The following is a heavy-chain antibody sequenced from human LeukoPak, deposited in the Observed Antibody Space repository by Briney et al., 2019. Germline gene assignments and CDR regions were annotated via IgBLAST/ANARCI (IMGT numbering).Heavy chain of an antibody. D-gene: IGHD4-11*01. J-gene: IGHJ4*02. Sequence: GGSLRLSCAVSGFTFSNAWMSWVLQAPGKGLEWVGRIKSKTDGGTTDYAAPVKGRFTISRDDSKNTLYLQMNSLKTEDTAVYYCTTAGSNYEVEVFDYWGQGTLVTVSS. V-gene: IGHV3-15*01. CDR1: GFTFSNAW. CDR2: IKSKTDGGTT. CDR3: TTAGSNYEVEVFDY.